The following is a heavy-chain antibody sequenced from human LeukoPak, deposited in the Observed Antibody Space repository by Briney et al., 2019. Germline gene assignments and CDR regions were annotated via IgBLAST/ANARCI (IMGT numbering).Heavy chain of an antibody. D-gene: IGHD3-10*02. CDR1: GFTVSSNY. Sequence: HPGGSLRLSCAASGFTVSSNYMNWVRQAPGKGLEWVSVFYSGGRTHYADSVKGRFTISRDNAKNSLYLQMNSLRAEDTAVYYCAELGITMIGGVWGEGTTVTISS. V-gene: IGHV3-53*01. CDR2: FYSGGRT. J-gene: IGHJ6*04. CDR3: AELGITMIGGV.